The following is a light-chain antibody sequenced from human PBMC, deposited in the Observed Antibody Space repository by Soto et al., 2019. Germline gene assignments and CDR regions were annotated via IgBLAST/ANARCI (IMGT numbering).Light chain of an antibody. CDR3: QQYHSYPLT. CDR2: GAS. CDR1: QSIDSW. V-gene: IGKV1-5*01. Sequence: DIQMTQSPSTLSASLGDRVTITCRASQSIDSWLAWYQQKPGKAPKVLIHGASSLESGVPSRFSGRGSGTEFTLTISSLQPDDFATYCCQQYHSYPLTFGQGTKVEIK. J-gene: IGKJ1*01.